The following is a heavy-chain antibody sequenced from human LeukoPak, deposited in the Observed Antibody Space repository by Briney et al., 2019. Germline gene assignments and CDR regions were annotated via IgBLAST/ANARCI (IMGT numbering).Heavy chain of an antibody. CDR2: ISGSGGST. D-gene: IGHD2-15*01. CDR1: GFTFSSFA. V-gene: IGHV3-23*01. CDR3: AKDQVVVVAATDY. Sequence: GGSLRLSCAASGFTFSSFAMSWVRQAPGKGLEWVSAISGSGGSTYYADSVKGRFTISRDNSKNTLYLQMNSLRAEDTAVYYCAKDQVVVVAATDYWGQGTLVTVSS. J-gene: IGHJ4*02.